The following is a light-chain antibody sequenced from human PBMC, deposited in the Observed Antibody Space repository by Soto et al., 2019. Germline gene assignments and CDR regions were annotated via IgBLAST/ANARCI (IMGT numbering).Light chain of an antibody. CDR1: QSVGST. Sequence: EILMTQSPATLSVSPGERATLSCRAIQSVGSTLHWYLQRPGQAPRLLIYDTSIRATGIPARFSGSGSGTEFTLTIGSLQSEDFGVYYCKRFNRWPLSFGGGTKVDIK. CDR3: KRFNRWPLS. J-gene: IGKJ4*01. V-gene: IGKV3-15*01. CDR2: DTS.